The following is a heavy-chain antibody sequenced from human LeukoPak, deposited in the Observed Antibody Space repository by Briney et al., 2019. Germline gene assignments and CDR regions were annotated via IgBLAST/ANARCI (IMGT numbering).Heavy chain of an antibody. CDR3: ARGGGSSGWDIDY. Sequence: SCKASGGTFSSYAMHWVRQAPGKGLEWVAVISYDGSNKYYADSVKGRFTISRDNSKNTLYLQMNSLRAEDTAVYYCARGGGSSGWDIDYWGQGTLVTVSS. J-gene: IGHJ4*02. CDR1: GGTFSSYA. D-gene: IGHD6-19*01. CDR2: ISYDGSNK. V-gene: IGHV3-30*04.